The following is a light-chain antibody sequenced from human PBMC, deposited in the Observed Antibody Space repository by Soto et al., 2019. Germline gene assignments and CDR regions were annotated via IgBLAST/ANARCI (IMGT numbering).Light chain of an antibody. CDR1: QSIVNL. Sequence: DIQMTQSPSTLSASVGDRVTISCRASQSIVNLLAWYQQKPGKAPKLLIYKASSLESGVPSRFSGSGSGTEFTLTISSLQPDDFATYYCQQYHSYPHIFGQGTKLEIK. J-gene: IGKJ2*01. CDR3: QQYHSYPHI. V-gene: IGKV1-5*03. CDR2: KAS.